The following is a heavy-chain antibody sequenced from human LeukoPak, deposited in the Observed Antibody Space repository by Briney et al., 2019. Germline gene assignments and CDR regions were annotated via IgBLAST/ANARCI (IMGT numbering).Heavy chain of an antibody. D-gene: IGHD3-16*01. CDR2: ISASGDSA. Sequence: GGTLRLSCAASGFTFNSYGMTWVRQAPGKGLEWVSTISASGDSAYYADSVKGRFTISRDNSKNTLYLKVNSLRAEDTAVYYCAKTYVWYYFDYWGQGILVTVSS. CDR3: AKTYVWYYFDY. CDR1: GFTFNSYG. V-gene: IGHV3-23*01. J-gene: IGHJ4*02.